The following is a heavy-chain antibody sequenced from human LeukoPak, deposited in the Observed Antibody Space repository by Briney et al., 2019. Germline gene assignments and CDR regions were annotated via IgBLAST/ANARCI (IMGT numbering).Heavy chain of an antibody. V-gene: IGHV3-7*04. CDR3: ARAMSTFGGVRNYFDS. D-gene: IGHD3-16*01. Sequence: GGSLRLSCAASGFTFSKSWMSWVRQAPGKGLEWVANIKGDGSEKYYADSVKGRFTVSRDNAKNSLSLQMSSLRAEDTAVYYCARAMSTFGGVRNYFDSWGQGTLVTVSS. CDR2: IKGDGSEK. CDR1: GFTFSKSW. J-gene: IGHJ4*02.